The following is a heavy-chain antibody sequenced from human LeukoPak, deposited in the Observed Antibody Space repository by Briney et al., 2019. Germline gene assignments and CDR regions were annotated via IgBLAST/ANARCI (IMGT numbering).Heavy chain of an antibody. CDR3: ATGEYYYDSRGSTFQH. CDR2: ISSSSSTI. CDR1: GFTFSSYS. V-gene: IGHV3-48*04. J-gene: IGHJ1*01. D-gene: IGHD3-22*01. Sequence: GGSLRLSCAASGFTFSSYSMNWVRQAPGKGLEGVSYISSSSSTIYYADSVTGRFTISRDNAKNSLYLQMNSLRAEDTAVYYCATGEYYYDSRGSTFQHWGQGTLVTVSS.